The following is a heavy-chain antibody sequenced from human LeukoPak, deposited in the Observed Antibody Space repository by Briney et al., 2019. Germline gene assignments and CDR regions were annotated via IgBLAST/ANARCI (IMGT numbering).Heavy chain of an antibody. D-gene: IGHD3-3*01. CDR2: ISYDGSNK. CDR1: GFTFSSYA. CDR3: ARDLDDFWSGYYLNWFDP. V-gene: IGHV3-30-3*01. Sequence: GGSLRLSCAASGFTFSSYAMHWVRQAPGKGLEWVAVISYDGSNKYYADSVKGRFTISRDNSKNTLYLQMNSLRAEDTAVYYCARDLDDFWSGYYLNWFDPWGQGTLVTVSS. J-gene: IGHJ5*02.